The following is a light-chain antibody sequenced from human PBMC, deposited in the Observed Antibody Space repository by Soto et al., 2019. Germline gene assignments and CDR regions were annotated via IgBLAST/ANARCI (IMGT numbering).Light chain of an antibody. Sequence: EVVLTQSPGTLSLSPGERATLSCRASQSVSSRFLAWYQQKPGQAPRLLIYAASTRATGIPDRFSGSESGTDFTLTINRPEPEDVAVYYCQQYTGSPPVYTFGQGTKLEI. J-gene: IGKJ2*01. V-gene: IGKV3-20*01. CDR1: QSVSSRF. CDR2: AAS. CDR3: QQYTGSPPVYT.